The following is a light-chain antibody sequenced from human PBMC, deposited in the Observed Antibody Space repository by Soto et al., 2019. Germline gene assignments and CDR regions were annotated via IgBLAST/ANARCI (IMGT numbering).Light chain of an antibody. CDR3: CSYAGSSTWV. J-gene: IGLJ3*02. Sequence: QSVLTQHASVSGSPGQSITISCTGTSSDVGSYNLVSWYQQHPGKAPKLMIYEGSKRPSGVSNRFSDSKSGNTASLTISGLQAEDEADYYCCSYAGSSTWVFGGGTKLTVL. V-gene: IGLV2-23*01. CDR1: SSDVGSYNL. CDR2: EGS.